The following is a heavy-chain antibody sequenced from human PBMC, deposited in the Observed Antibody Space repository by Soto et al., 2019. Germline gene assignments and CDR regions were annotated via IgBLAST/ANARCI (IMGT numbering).Heavy chain of an antibody. J-gene: IGHJ4*02. V-gene: IGHV1-18*01. Sequence: QVQLVQSGAEVKKPGASVKVSCKASGYTFTSYGSSWVRQAPGQGLKRMGWISAYNGNTNYAQKLQGRVTMTTDTSASTAYMELRSLRSDDTTLYYCARSDCSGGSCYSYYFDYWGQGTLVTVSS. D-gene: IGHD2-15*01. CDR3: ARSDCSGGSCYSYYFDY. CDR2: ISAYNGNT. CDR1: GYTFTSYG.